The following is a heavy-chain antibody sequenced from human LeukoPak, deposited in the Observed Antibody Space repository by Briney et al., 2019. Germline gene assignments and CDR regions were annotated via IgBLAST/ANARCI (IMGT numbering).Heavy chain of an antibody. CDR2: INPSSGGT. D-gene: IGHD4-17*01. Sequence: ASVKVSCKASGYTFTGYYMHWVRQAPGQGLEWMGWINPSSGGTNYAQKFQGRVTMTRDTSISTAYMELSRLRSDDTAVYYCARVSRYGDYGGFYFDYWGQGTLVTVSS. CDR1: GYTFTGYY. V-gene: IGHV1-2*02. J-gene: IGHJ4*02. CDR3: ARVSRYGDYGGFYFDY.